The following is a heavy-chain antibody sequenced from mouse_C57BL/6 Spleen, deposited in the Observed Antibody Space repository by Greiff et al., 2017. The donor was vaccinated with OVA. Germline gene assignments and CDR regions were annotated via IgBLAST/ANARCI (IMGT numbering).Heavy chain of an antibody. J-gene: IGHJ4*01. Sequence: EVMLVESGGGLVKPGGSLKLSCAASGFTFSSYAMSWVRQTPEKRPEWVATISDGGSYTYYPDNVKGRFTISRDNAKNNLYLQMSHLKSEDTAMYYCARAYSNYVGAMDYWGQGTSVTVSS. D-gene: IGHD2-5*01. V-gene: IGHV5-4*03. CDR2: ISDGGSYT. CDR3: ARAYSNYVGAMDY. CDR1: GFTFSSYA.